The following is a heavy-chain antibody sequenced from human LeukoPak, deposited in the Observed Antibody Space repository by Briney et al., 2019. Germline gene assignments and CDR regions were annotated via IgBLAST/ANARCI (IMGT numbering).Heavy chain of an antibody. V-gene: IGHV3-64D*06. Sequence: PGGSLRLSCLASGFTFSSFGMHWVRQAPGQGLEHISAISYNRGSTYYADYLKGRVTISRDNSKDTVYLQMSSLRAEDTAVYYCVKAHSSSCYYFEYWGQGTLVTVSS. CDR1: GFTFSSFG. CDR3: VKAHSSSCYYFEY. J-gene: IGHJ4*02. D-gene: IGHD6-13*01. CDR2: ISYNRGST.